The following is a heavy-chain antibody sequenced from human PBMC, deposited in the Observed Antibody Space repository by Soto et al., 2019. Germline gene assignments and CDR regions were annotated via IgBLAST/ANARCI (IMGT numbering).Heavy chain of an antibody. J-gene: IGHJ6*02. CDR3: ARQDSDPSRYWGLDV. D-gene: IGHD2-8*02. Sequence: GGSLRLSCAASGFTFSTYTMNWVRQAPGKGLERVSSISSGSSYIYYADSVKGRFTINPDTSKNQFSLQLNSVTPEDTAVYYCARQDSDPSRYWGLDVWGQGTTVTVSS. CDR2: ISSGSSYI. V-gene: IGHV3-21*01. CDR1: GFTFSTYT.